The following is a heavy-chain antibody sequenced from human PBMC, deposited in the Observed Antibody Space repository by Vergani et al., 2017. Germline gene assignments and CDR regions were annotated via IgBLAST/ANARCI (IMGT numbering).Heavy chain of an antibody. J-gene: IGHJ5*02. CDR2: IYWNDDK. CDR3: AHDVVVPAARWFWFDP. CDR1: GFSLSTSGVG. D-gene: IGHD2-2*01. V-gene: IGHV2-5*01. Sequence: QITLKESGPTLVKPTQTLTLTCTFSGFSLSTSGVGVGWIRQPPGKALEWLALIYWNDDKRYSPSLKSRVTITKDTSKNQVVLTMTNMDPVDTATYYCAHDVVVPAARWFWFDPWGQGTLVTVSS.